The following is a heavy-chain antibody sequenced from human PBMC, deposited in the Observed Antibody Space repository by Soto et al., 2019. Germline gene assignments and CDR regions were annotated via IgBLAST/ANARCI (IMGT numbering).Heavy chain of an antibody. CDR3: ASPPPTDY. J-gene: IGHJ4*02. CDR1: GFTFSDYG. V-gene: IGHV3-30*03. Sequence: GGSLRLSCAVSGFTFSDYGMHWVRQAPGKGLEWVAVMSYAGTYKYYADSVKGRFTISRDLSGNTLFLQMNSLRLEDTAVYFCASPPPTDYWGQGTLVTVSS. CDR2: MSYAGTYK.